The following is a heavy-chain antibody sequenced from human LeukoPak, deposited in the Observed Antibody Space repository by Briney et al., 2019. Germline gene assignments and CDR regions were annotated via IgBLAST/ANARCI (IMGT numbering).Heavy chain of an antibody. V-gene: IGHV4-61*02. CDR1: GGSISSGSYY. CDR2: IYTSGST. CDR3: AREEGIAAAGNSHY. D-gene: IGHD6-13*01. J-gene: IGHJ4*02. Sequence: SETLSLTCTVSGGSISSGSYYWSWIRQPAGKGLEWIGRIYTSGSTNYNPSLKSRVTISVDTSKNQFSLKLSSVTAADTAVYYCAREEGIAAAGNSHYWGQGTLVTVS.